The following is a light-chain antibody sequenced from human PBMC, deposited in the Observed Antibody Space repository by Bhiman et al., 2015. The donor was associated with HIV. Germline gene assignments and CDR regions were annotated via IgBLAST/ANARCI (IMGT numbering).Light chain of an antibody. V-gene: IGLV2-14*03. Sequence: QSALTQPASVSGSPGQSITISCTGTSSDVGGYNYVSWFQQHPGKVPKLIIYDVSNRPSGVSNRFSGSKSGNTASLTISGLQAEDEADYYCSSYRSSSPSVVFGGGTRLTVL. J-gene: IGLJ2*01. CDR1: SSDVGGYNY. CDR3: SSYRSSSPSVV. CDR2: DVS.